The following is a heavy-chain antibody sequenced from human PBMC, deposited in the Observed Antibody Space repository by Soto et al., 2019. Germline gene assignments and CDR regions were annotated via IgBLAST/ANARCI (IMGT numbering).Heavy chain of an antibody. CDR1: GGTFSNHA. CDR3: ATYQTREGTYDGNSLDY. V-gene: IGHV1-69*12. D-gene: IGHD2-2*01. Sequence: QVQVVQSGAEVKRPGSSVKVSCTASGGTFSNHAINWVRQAPGQGLEWMGVIIPIFGTTDYAQEFQGRVSFTADESTTTAYMELSSLRAEDTAMYYCATYQTREGTYDGNSLDYWGQGTLLTVSS. CDR2: IIPIFGTT. J-gene: IGHJ4*02.